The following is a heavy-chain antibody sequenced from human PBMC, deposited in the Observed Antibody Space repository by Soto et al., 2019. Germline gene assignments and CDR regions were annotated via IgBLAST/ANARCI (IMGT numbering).Heavy chain of an antibody. V-gene: IGHV3-30-3*01. Sequence: LRLSCAASGFTFSSYAMHWVRQAPGKGLERVAVISYDGSNKYYADSVKGRFTISRDNSKNTLYLQMNSLRAEDTAVYYCARDSAVDGYKPYYYYYYGMDVWGQGTTVTVSS. CDR3: ARDSAVDGYKPYYYYYYGMDV. CDR1: GFTFSSYA. D-gene: IGHD5-12*01. CDR2: ISYDGSNK. J-gene: IGHJ6*02.